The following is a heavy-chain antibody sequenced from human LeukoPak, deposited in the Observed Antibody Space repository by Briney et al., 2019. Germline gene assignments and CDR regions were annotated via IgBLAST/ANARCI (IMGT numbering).Heavy chain of an antibody. Sequence: ASVKVSCKASGYTFTSYDINWVRQATGQGLEWMGWMNPNSGNTGYAQKFQGRVTMTRNTSISTAYMELSSLRSEDTAVYYCAFASSYKVKYFDYWGQGTLVTVSS. CDR2: MNPNSGNT. CDR1: GYTFTSYD. D-gene: IGHD6-6*01. V-gene: IGHV1-8*01. CDR3: AFASSYKVKYFDY. J-gene: IGHJ4*02.